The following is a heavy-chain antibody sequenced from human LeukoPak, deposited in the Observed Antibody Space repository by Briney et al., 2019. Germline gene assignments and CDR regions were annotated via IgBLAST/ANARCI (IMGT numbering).Heavy chain of an antibody. J-gene: IGHJ4*02. CDR1: GFIFSSYW. CDR2: IRQDGSEK. CDR3: ARDPIDC. V-gene: IGHV3-7*01. Sequence: GGSLRLSCTASGFIFSSYWMTWVRQAPGKGLEWVANIRQDGSEKNFVDSVKGRFTISRDNAKNSLYLQMNTLTAEDTAVCYCARDPIDCWGQGTLVTVTS.